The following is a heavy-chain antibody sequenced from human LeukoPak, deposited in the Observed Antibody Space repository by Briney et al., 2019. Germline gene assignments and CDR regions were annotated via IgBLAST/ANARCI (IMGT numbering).Heavy chain of an antibody. V-gene: IGHV1-46*01. J-gene: IGHJ5*02. CDR2: INPSAGST. CDR3: AREAVTIFALVRTQRTKRPHRFDP. Sequence: GASVKVSCKASGYTFAAYYMYWVRQAPGQGLEWMGIINPSAGSTNYAQKFQDRVTMTRDMSTSTVYMELSSLRSEDTAVYYCAREAVTIFALVRTQRTKRPHRFDPWGQGTLVTVSS. D-gene: IGHD3/OR15-3a*01. CDR1: GYTFAAYY.